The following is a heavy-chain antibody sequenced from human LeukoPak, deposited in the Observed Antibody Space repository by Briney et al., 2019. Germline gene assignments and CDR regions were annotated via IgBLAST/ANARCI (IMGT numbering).Heavy chain of an antibody. CDR3: AREPDYGDPPGFDY. Sequence: SETLSLTCTVYGDSMSGYYWSWIRQPPGKGLEWIGYIYFSGSTNYNPSLKSRVTISVDTSKNQFSLKLSSVTAADTAVYYCAREPDYGDPPGFDYWGQGTLVTVSS. J-gene: IGHJ4*02. V-gene: IGHV4-59*01. CDR2: IYFSGST. D-gene: IGHD4-17*01. CDR1: GDSMSGYY.